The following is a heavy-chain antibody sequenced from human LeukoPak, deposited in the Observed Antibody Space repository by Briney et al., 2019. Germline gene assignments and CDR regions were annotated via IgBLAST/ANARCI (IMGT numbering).Heavy chain of an antibody. CDR1: GGTFSSYA. J-gene: IGHJ3*02. D-gene: IGHD2-21*02. CDR2: IIPIFGTA. V-gene: IGHV1-69*13. CDR3: ARDFRVVTAYDAFDI. Sequence: ASVKVSCKASGGTFSSYAISWVRQAPGQGLEWMGGIIPIFGTANYAQKFQGRVTITADESTSTAYMELSSLRPEDTAVYYCARDFRVVTAYDAFDIWGQGTMVTVSS.